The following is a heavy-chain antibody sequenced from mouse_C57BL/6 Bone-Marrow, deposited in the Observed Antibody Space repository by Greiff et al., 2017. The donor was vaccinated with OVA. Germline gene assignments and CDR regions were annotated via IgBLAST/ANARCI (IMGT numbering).Heavy chain of an antibody. J-gene: IGHJ2*01. CDR2: ISSGSSTI. CDR3: ARSGYYYFDY. V-gene: IGHV5-17*01. CDR1: GFTFSDYG. D-gene: IGHD2-3*01. Sequence: DVQLVESGGGLVKPGGSLKLSCAASGFTFSDYGMHWVRQAPEKGLEWVAYISSGSSTIYYADTVKGRFTISRDNAKNTLFLQMTSLRSEDTAMYYCARSGYYYFDYWGQGTTLTVSS.